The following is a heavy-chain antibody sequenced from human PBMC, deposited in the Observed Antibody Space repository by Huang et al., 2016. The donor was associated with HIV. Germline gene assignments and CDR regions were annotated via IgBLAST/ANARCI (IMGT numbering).Heavy chain of an antibody. CDR2: IIPLFCTT. CDR1: GGTFSNYA. V-gene: IGHV1-69*13. Sequence: QVRLVQSGAEVKKPGSSVKVSCKASGGTFSNYAISWVRQAPGQGLEWMGRIIPLFCTTHNAQKFKDRVTIVADESTSTAYMELSSLRSEDTAIYYCARDRGYYGSGSYTLWGQGTLVTVSS. CDR3: ARDRGYYGSGSYTL. J-gene: IGHJ4*02. D-gene: IGHD3-10*01.